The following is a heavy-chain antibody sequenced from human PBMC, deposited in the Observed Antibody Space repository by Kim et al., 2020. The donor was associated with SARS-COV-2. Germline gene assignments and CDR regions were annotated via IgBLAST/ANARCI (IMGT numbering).Heavy chain of an antibody. CDR1: GFTFSSYS. CDR3: ARASGSGSYYNVIYYFDY. D-gene: IGHD3-10*01. Sequence: GGSLRLSCAASGFTFSSYSMNWVRQAPGKGLEWVSSISSSSSYIYYADSVKGRFTISRDNAKNSLYLQMNSLRAEDTAVYYCARASGSGSYYNVIYYFDYWGQGTLVTVSS. J-gene: IGHJ4*02. V-gene: IGHV3-21*01. CDR2: ISSSSSYI.